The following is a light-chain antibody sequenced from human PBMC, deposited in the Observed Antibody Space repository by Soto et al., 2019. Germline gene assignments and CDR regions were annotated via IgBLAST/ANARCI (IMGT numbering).Light chain of an antibody. V-gene: IGKV1-5*03. J-gene: IGKJ1*01. Sequence: DIQMTQSPSTLSASVGDRVTITCRASETINAWLAWYQQKPGKAPKLLIYKASSLESGVPSRFSGSGSGTEFTLTISSLQPDDVATYYCQQYNSYSKTFGQGTKVEIK. CDR3: QQYNSYSKT. CDR2: KAS. CDR1: ETINAW.